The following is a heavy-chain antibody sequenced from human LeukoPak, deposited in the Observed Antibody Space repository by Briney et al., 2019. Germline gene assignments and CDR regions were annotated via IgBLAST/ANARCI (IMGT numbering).Heavy chain of an antibody. D-gene: IGHD2-2*02. J-gene: IGHJ6*03. V-gene: IGHV4-59*12. CDR1: GGSISSYY. CDR3: ARRPGYCSSTSCYNSYYYMDV. Sequence: PSETLSLTCTVSGGSISSYYWSWIRQPPGKGLEWIGYIYYSGSTNYNPSLKSRVTISVDTSKNQFSLKLSSVTAADTAVYYCARRPGYCSSTSCYNSYYYMDVWGKGTTVTISS. CDR2: IYYSGST.